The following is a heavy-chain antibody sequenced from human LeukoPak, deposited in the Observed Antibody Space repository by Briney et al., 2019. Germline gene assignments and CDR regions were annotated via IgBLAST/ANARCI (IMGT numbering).Heavy chain of an antibody. V-gene: IGHV1-18*01. J-gene: IGHJ4*02. CDR3: ARVHNWNDYFDY. D-gene: IGHD1-20*01. CDR2: ISAYNGNT. CDR1: GYTFTSYG. Sequence: ASVKVSCKASGYTFTSYGISWVRQAPGQGLEWMGWISAYNGNTNYAQKLQGRVTMTTDTSTSTAYMELSRLRSDDTAVYYCARVHNWNDYFDYWGQGTLVTVSS.